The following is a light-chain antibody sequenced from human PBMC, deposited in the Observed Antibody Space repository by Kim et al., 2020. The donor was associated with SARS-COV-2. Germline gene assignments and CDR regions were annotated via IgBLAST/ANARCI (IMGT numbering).Light chain of an antibody. J-gene: IGKJ2*01. CDR2: KAS. Sequence: SASVGDRVTITCRASKSIINCLAWYQQKPGKAPKLLIYKASSLECGVPSRFSGSGSGTEFTLTISSLQPDDFATYYCQQYNGYSRTFGQGTKLEI. CDR3: QQYNGYSRT. CDR1: KSIINC. V-gene: IGKV1-5*03.